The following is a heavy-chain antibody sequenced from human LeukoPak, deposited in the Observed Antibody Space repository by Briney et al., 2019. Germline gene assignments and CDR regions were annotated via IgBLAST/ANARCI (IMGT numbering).Heavy chain of an antibody. V-gene: IGHV3-30*04. CDR2: ISYDGSNK. CDR3: GKDSSSSGWYQQDV. CDR1: GFTFSSYV. J-gene: IGHJ6*02. Sequence: GRSLRLSCAASGFTFSSYVMHWVRQAPGKGLEWVALISYDGSNKYYADSVKGRFTISRDNSKNTLYLQMNSLRAEDTAVYYCGKDSSSSGWYQQDVWGQGTTVTVSS. D-gene: IGHD6-19*01.